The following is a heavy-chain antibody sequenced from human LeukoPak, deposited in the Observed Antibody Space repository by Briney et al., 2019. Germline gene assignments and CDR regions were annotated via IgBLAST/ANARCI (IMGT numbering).Heavy chain of an antibody. V-gene: IGHV3-23*01. D-gene: IGHD3-10*01. Sequence: GGSLRLSCAASGFTFSSYAMSWVRQAPGKGLEWVSAISGSGGSTYYADSVKGRFTISRDNSKNTLYLQMNSLRAEDTAVYYCAKVGGPGYYGSGSPNWFDPWGQGTLVTVSS. CDR2: ISGSGGST. CDR1: GFTFSSYA. CDR3: AKVGGPGYYGSGSPNWFDP. J-gene: IGHJ5*02.